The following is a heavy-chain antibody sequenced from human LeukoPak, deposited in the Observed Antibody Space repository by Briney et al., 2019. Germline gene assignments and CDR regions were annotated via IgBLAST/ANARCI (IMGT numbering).Heavy chain of an antibody. V-gene: IGHV1-2*02. D-gene: IGHD3-10*01. CDR3: ARGSGGGSGRTFDY. CDR2: INSNSGGT. J-gene: IGHJ4*02. CDR1: GYTFTGYY. Sequence: ASVKVSCKASGYTFTGYYMHWVRQAPGQGLEWMGWINSNSGGTNYAQKFQGRVTMTRDTSISTAYMELSRLRSDDTAVYYCARGSGGGSGRTFDYWGQGTLVTVSS.